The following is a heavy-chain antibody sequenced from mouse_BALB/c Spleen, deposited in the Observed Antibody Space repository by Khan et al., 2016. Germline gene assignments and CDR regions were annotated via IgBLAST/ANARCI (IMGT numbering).Heavy chain of an antibody. D-gene: IGHD2-1*01. J-gene: IGHJ4*01. CDR1: GDSITSGY. CDR2: ISYSGST. Sequence: EVKLLESGPSLVKPSQTLSLTCSVTGDSITSGYWNWIRKFPGNKLEYMGYISYSGSTYYNPSLKSRISITRDTSKNQYYLQLNSVTTEDTATYYGARWDGNCGYYAMDYWGQGTSVTVAS. CDR3: ARWDGNCGYYAMDY. V-gene: IGHV3-8*02.